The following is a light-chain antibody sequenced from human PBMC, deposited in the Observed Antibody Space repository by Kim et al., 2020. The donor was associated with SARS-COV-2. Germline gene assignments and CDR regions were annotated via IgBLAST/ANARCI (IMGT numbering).Light chain of an antibody. V-gene: IGLV1-44*01. J-gene: IGLJ3*02. Sequence: GSTVTISCSGSSSNIERNTVTWYPQLPGSAPKLVIYIYNPPPSGFPDRFSGSKSGTSASLAIRGLQSEDEADYYCVTWDDSLHGPVFGGGTQLTVL. CDR3: VTWDDSLHGPV. CDR1: SSNIERNT. CDR2: IYN.